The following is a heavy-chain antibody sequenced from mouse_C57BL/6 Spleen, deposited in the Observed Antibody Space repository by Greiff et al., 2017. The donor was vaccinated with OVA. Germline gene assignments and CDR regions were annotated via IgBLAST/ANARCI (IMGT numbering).Heavy chain of an antibody. V-gene: IGHV1-15*01. CDR1: GYTFTDYD. CDR3: NRRVTTVVGLDY. CDR2: IDPETGGT. Sequence: QVQLQQSGAELVRPGASVTLSCKASGYTFTDYDMHWVKQTPVHGLEWIGAIDPETGGTAYNQKFQGKAILTADKSSSTAYMELRSLTSEDSAVYYCNRRVTTVVGLDYWGQGTTLTVSS. D-gene: IGHD1-1*01. J-gene: IGHJ2*01.